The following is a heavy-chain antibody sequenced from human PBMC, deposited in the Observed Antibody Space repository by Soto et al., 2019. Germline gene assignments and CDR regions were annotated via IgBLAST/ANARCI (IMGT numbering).Heavy chain of an antibody. CDR3: ARVVDDPSDDIVLMDV. CDR1: GFTFSSYS. D-gene: IGHD2-8*02. CDR2: ISSSSSYI. Sequence: GGSLRLSCAASGFTFSSYSMNWVRQAPGKGLEWVSSISSSSSYIYYADSVKGRFTISRDNAKNSLYLQMNSLRAEDTAVYYCARVVDDPSDDIVLMDVWGKGTTVTVSS. J-gene: IGHJ6*04. V-gene: IGHV3-21*01.